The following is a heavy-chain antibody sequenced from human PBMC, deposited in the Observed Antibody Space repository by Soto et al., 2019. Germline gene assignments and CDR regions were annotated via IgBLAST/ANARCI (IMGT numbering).Heavy chain of an antibody. J-gene: IGHJ6*02. CDR1: LVTFSSSA. D-gene: IGHD6-13*01. CDR3: ARGLEAAIGEYYYYGMEV. V-gene: IGHV1-69*13. Sequence: SVQVSCKSSLVTFSSSAISWVRQAPGQGLEWIGGIIPILSTANHGQKFHGRVSMTAAHSTRTAHLELSSLRSEDTAVYYCARGLEAAIGEYYYYGMEVWVQGTTVTVSS. CDR2: IIPILSTA.